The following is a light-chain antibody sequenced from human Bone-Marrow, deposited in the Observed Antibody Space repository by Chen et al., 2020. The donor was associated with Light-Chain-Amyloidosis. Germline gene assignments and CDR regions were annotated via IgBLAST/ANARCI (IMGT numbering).Light chain of an antibody. J-gene: IGKJ5*01. CDR3: QQYFGSLFS. Sequence: DIVMTQSPDSLAVSLGERATINCKASQSVLYSSNNKNFLAWYQRKAGQPPKLLIYWASTRESGIPDRFSGSGSGTDFTLTISSLQAEDVAVYYCQQYFGSLFSFGQGTRLEIK. CDR2: WAS. V-gene: IGKV4-1*01. CDR1: QSVLYSSNNKNF.